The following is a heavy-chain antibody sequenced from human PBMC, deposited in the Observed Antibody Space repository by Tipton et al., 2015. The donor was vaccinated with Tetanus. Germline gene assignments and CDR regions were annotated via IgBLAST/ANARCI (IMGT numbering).Heavy chain of an antibody. CDR3: ARDRGDYIYYGMDV. V-gene: IGHV1-2*02. J-gene: IGHJ6*02. D-gene: IGHD3-22*01. CDR2: IDPNSGGT. Sequence: QLVQSGAEVKRPGASLTVSCKASGYTFTGYYLYWVRQAPGQGLEWMGWIDPNSGGTIYAQKFQGRVTMTRDTPISTAYMELSRLRSDDTAVYYCARDRGDYIYYGMDVWGPGTTVTVTS. CDR1: GYTFTGYY.